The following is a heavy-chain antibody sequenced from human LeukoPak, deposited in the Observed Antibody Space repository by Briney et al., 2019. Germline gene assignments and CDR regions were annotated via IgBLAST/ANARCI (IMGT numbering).Heavy chain of an antibody. J-gene: IGHJ4*02. V-gene: IGHV1-2*02. Sequence: PEASVKVSCTASGGTFSSYAISWVRQAPGQGLEWMGWINPNSGGTNYAQTFQGRVTMTRDTSTSTAYMELSRLRSDDTAVYYCANGGNSDFDYWGQGTLVTVSS. CDR3: ANGGNSDFDY. CDR1: GGTFSSYA. CDR2: INPNSGGT. D-gene: IGHD4-23*01.